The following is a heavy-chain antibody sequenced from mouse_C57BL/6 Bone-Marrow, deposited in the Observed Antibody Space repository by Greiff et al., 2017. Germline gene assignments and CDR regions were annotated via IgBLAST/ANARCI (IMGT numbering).Heavy chain of an antibody. D-gene: IGHD1-1*01. CDR1: GYTFTSYW. V-gene: IGHV1-59*01. J-gene: IGHJ3*01. Sequence: VQLQQPGAELVRPGTSVKLSCKASGYTFTSYWMHWVKQRPGQGLEWIGVIDPSDSYTNYNQKFKGKATLTVDTSSSTAYMQLSSLTSEDSAVYYCARAGLYYCSSLAWFAYWGQGTLVTVSA. CDR3: ARAGLYYCSSLAWFAY. CDR2: IDPSDSYT.